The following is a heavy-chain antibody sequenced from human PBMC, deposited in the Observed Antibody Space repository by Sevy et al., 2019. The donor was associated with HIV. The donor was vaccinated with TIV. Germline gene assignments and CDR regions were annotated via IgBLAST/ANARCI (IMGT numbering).Heavy chain of an antibody. CDR2: IKHDGSST. CDR3: AREGVDFWSGPVDFYYGMDV. D-gene: IGHD3-3*01. J-gene: IGHJ6*02. Sequence: GGSLRLSCAASGFDFSRYLMHWVRQVPRKGLVWVSQIKHDGSSTTYADSVKGRFSVSRDNAKNTLYLQMNGLRAEDTAVYYCAREGVDFWSGPVDFYYGMDVWGQGATVTVSS. V-gene: IGHV3-74*01. CDR1: GFDFSRYL.